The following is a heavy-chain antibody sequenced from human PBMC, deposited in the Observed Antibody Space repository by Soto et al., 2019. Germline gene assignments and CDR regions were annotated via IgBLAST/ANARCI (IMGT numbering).Heavy chain of an antibody. Sequence: QVQLVQSGAEVKKPGASVKVSCKASGYTVTGYYMHWVRQAPGQGLEWMGWINPNSGGTNYAQKFQGWVTMTRDTSISTAYMELSRLRSDDTAVYYCAREAVAAAGTGGMDVWGQGTTVTVSS. CDR1: GYTVTGYY. V-gene: IGHV1-2*04. D-gene: IGHD6-13*01. CDR2: INPNSGGT. CDR3: AREAVAAAGTGGMDV. J-gene: IGHJ6*02.